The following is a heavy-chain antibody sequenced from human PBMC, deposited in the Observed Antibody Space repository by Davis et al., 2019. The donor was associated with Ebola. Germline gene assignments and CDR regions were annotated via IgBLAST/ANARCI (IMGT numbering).Heavy chain of an antibody. CDR1: GYRFTSYW. CDR2: IYPSDSDT. CDR3: ARYDVDQYGLRPVWDV. V-gene: IGHV5-51*04. D-gene: IGHD3-10*01. Sequence: GESLKISCKGSGYRFTSYWIGWVRQMPGKGLEWMGIIYPSDSDTRYNPSFQGQVTISADKPISTAYLQWSSLKASDTAMYYCARYDVDQYGLRPVWDVWGKGTTVTVSS. J-gene: IGHJ6*04.